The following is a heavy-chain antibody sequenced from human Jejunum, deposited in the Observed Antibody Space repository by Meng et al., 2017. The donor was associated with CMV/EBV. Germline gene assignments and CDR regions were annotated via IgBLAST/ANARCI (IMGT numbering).Heavy chain of an antibody. D-gene: IGHD2-15*01. CDR3: ASHQQFCSGGSCYSLGYYYGMDV. V-gene: IGHV1-8*01. CDR2: MNPNNGKR. Sequence: ITWVRQAPGQGLEWIGWMNPNNGKRGYAQKFQGRLTMNWNTSISTAYMELSSLRSEDTAIYYCASHQQFCSGGSCYSLGYYYGMDVWGQGTTVTVSS. J-gene: IGHJ6*02.